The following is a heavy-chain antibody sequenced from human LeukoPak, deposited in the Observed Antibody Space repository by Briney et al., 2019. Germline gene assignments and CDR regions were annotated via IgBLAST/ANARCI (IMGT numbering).Heavy chain of an antibody. Sequence: PGGSLRLSCAASGYTVTSNFMSWVRQAPGKGLEWVSVIYSGGTTYYADSVKGRFTISRDNSKNTLYLQMNSLRAEDTAVYYCATDGDGNNYMDVWGKGTTVTVSS. V-gene: IGHV3-53*01. CDR3: ATDGDGNNYMDV. CDR2: IYSGGTT. J-gene: IGHJ6*03. CDR1: GYTVTSNF. D-gene: IGHD7-27*01.